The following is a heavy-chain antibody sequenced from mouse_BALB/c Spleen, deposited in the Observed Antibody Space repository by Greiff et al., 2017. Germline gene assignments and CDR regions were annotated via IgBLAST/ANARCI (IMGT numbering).Heavy chain of an antibody. V-gene: IGHV14-3*02. J-gene: IGHJ4*01. CDR3: ARSGDYDDAMDY. D-gene: IGHD2-4*01. Sequence: EVKLMESGAELVKPGASVKLSCTASGFNIKDTYMHWVKQRPEQGLEWIGRIDPANGNTKYDPKFQGKATITADTSSNTAYLQLSSLTSEDTAVYYCARSGDYDDAMDYWGQGTSVTVSS. CDR1: GFNIKDTY. CDR2: IDPANGNT.